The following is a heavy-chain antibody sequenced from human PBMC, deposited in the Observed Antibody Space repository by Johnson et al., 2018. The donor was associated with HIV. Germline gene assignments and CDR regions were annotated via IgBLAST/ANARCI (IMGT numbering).Heavy chain of an antibody. D-gene: IGHD3-10*01. CDR2: ISYDGSNK. CDR3: ARERGSGITMVRGVIQPAFDI. V-gene: IGHV3-30-3*01. CDR1: GFTFSSYA. J-gene: IGHJ3*02. Sequence: QVQLVESGGGVVQPGRSLRLSCAASGFTFSSYAMHWVRQAPGKGLEWVAVISYDGSNKYYADSVKGRFTISSDNSKNTLYLQMNSLRAEDTAVYYCARERGSGITMVRGVIQPAFDIWGQGTMVTVSS.